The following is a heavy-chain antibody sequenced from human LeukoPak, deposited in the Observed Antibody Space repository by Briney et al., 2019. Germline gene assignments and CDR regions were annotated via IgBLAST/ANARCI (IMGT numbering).Heavy chain of an antibody. Sequence: GASVKVSCKASGYTFTSYDINWVRQAPGQGLEWMGWMNPNSGNTGYAQKFQGRVTITRNTSISTAYMELSSLRSEDTAVYYYARGSYDFWSGYSYYFDYWGQGTLVTVSS. D-gene: IGHD3-3*01. CDR3: ARGSYDFWSGYSYYFDY. CDR1: GYTFTSYD. J-gene: IGHJ4*02. CDR2: MNPNSGNT. V-gene: IGHV1-8*03.